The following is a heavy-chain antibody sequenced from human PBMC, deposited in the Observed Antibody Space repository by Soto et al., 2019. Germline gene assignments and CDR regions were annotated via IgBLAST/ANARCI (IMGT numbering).Heavy chain of an antibody. Sequence: SGTLALTCTVSGGSISSGGYYCSWIRQHPGKGLEWIGYIYYSGSTYYTPSLKSRVTISVDTSKNQFSLKLSSVTAADTAVYYCARLDSSGYYYYYYGMDVWGQGTTVT. CDR2: IYYSGST. CDR3: ARLDSSGYYYYYYGMDV. D-gene: IGHD3-22*01. V-gene: IGHV4-31*03. CDR1: GGSISSGGYY. J-gene: IGHJ6*02.